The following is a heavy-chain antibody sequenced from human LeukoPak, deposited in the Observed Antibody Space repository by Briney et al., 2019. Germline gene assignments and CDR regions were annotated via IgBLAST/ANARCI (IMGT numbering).Heavy chain of an antibody. CDR2: ISGSGGST. J-gene: IGHJ6*02. CDR3: ARDSPEGYCSSTSCRHYYYGMDV. V-gene: IGHV3-23*01. Sequence: GGSLRLSCAASGFTFSSYAMSWVRQAPGKGLEWFSAISGSGGSTYYADSVKGRFTISRDNSKNTLYLQMNSLRAEDTAVYYCARDSPEGYCSSTSCRHYYYGMDVWGQGTTVTVSS. D-gene: IGHD2-2*01. CDR1: GFTFSSYA.